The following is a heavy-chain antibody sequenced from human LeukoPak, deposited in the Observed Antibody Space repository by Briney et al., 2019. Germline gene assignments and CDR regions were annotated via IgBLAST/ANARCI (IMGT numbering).Heavy chain of an antibody. D-gene: IGHD5-18*01. V-gene: IGHV3-15*01. Sequence: PGGSLRLSCAASGFTFSNAWMSWVRQAPGKGLEWGGRIKSKTDGGTTDYAAPVKGRFTISRDDSKNPLYMQMNSLNTEDTDVYYCTTDPRGYSYVPFGYWGQGTLVTVSS. CDR1: GFTFSNAW. CDR2: IKSKTDGGTT. CDR3: TTDPRGYSYVPFGY. J-gene: IGHJ4*02.